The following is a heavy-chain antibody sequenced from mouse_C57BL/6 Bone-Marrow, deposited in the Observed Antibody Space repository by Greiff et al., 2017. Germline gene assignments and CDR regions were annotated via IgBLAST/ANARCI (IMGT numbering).Heavy chain of an antibody. CDR1: GYTFTDYN. CDR3: AIVYYGNYPFAY. Sequence: VQLQQSGPELVKPGASVKIPCKASGYTFTDYNIDWVKQSHGKSLEWIGVINPNNGGTIYNQQFKGKATLTVDKSSSTAYMELRSLTSEDTAVYYCAIVYYGNYPFAYWGQGTLVTVSA. D-gene: IGHD2-1*01. CDR2: INPNNGGT. J-gene: IGHJ3*01. V-gene: IGHV1-18*01.